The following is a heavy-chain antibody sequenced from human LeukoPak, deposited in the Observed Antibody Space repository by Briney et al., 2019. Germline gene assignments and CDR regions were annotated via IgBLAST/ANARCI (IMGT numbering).Heavy chain of an antibody. V-gene: IGHV3-23*01. CDR3: AMGRSVRYFDWFDY. J-gene: IGHJ4*02. CDR1: GFTSCSVA. D-gene: IGHD3-9*01. CDR2: ISGSGSST. Sequence: GGSLRLSCAASGFTSCSVAMSWGREAPGQGVEWVSTISGSGSSTYYADSVKGRFTISRDNSKNTLFLQMNSLRAEDTAVYYCAMGRSVRYFDWFDYWGQGTLVTVSS.